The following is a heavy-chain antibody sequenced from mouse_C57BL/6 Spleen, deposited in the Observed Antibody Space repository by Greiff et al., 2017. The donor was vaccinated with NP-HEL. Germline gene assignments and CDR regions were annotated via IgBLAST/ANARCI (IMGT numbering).Heavy chain of an antibody. CDR3: ARHSSGYAPMDY. J-gene: IGHJ4*01. CDR1: GYTFTSYW. CDR2: IDPSDSYT. Sequence: VQLQQSGAELVKPGASVKLSCKASGYTFTSYWMQWVKQRPGQGLEWIGEIDPSDSYTNYNQKFKGKATLTVDTSSSTAYMQLSRLTSEDSAVYYCARHSSGYAPMDYWGQGTSVTVSS. D-gene: IGHD3-2*02. V-gene: IGHV1-50*01.